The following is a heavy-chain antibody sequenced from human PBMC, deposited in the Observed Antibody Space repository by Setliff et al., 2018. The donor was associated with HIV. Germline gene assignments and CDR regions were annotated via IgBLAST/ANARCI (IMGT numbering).Heavy chain of an antibody. CDR2: INTSGSSA. CDR1: GYTFTTYP. V-gene: IGHV1-46*01. D-gene: IGHD6-19*01. CDR3: ARNQGDSSGWYAGDF. Sequence: GASVKVSCKASGYTFTTYPMHWVRQAPGQGLEWMGVINTSGSSAGYAEKFRGRVTMTRDTSTNTVYMDLRNLRSEDTAAYYCARNQGDSSGWYAGDFWGHGTLVTVSS. J-gene: IGHJ4*01.